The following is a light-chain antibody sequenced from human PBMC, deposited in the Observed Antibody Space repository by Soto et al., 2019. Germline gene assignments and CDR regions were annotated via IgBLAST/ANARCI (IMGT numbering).Light chain of an antibody. CDR1: QSVSSNY. CDR2: GAS. CDR3: QQYGSSGT. Sequence: IMFKKSPGTLSLSPGERATLSCRAGQSVSSNYLAWYQQKPGQAPRLLIYGASNRATGIPDRFSGSGSGTDFTLTISRLEPEDFAVYYCQQYGSSGTFGQGTNVDIK. V-gene: IGKV3-20*01. J-gene: IGKJ1*01.